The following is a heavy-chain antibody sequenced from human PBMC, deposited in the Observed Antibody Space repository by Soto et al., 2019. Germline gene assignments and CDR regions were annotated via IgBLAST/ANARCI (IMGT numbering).Heavy chain of an antibody. D-gene: IGHD5-18*01. CDR1: GFSLSNARMG. Sequence: QVTLKESGPVLVKPTETLTLTCTVSGFSLSNARMGVSWIGQPPGKALEWLAHIFSSDEKSSSTSLKSRLTISKDTSKSQVVLTMTNMDPVDTATYYCARIRQYSYGYAYYFDYWGQGTLVTVSS. CDR3: ARIRQYSYGYAYYFDY. CDR2: IFSSDEK. V-gene: IGHV2-26*01. J-gene: IGHJ4*02.